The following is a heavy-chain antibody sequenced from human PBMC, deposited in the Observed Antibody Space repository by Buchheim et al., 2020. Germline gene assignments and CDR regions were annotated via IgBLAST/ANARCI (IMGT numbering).Heavy chain of an antibody. CDR2: ISSSGSTI. D-gene: IGHD2-15*01. J-gene: IGHJ6*02. V-gene: IGHV3-48*03. Sequence: EVQLVESGGGLVQPGGSLRLSCAASGFTFSSYEMNWVRQAPGKGLEWVSYISSSGSTIYYADSVKGRFTISRDNAKNSLSLQMNSLRAEDTAVYYCARVPHCSGGSCYSWYYYYYGMDVWGQGTT. CDR1: GFTFSSYE. CDR3: ARVPHCSGGSCYSWYYYYYGMDV.